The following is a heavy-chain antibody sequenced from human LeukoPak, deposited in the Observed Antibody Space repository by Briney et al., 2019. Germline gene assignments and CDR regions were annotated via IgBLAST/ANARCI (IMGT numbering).Heavy chain of an antibody. CDR1: GGSISSSGYY. V-gene: IGHV4-39*01. Sequence: SETLSLTCTVSGGSISSSGYYWGWIRQPPWKGLEWIGTIYYSGTTYYNPSLKSRVTISVDTSKNQFSLKLSSVTAADTAVYYCARQKGNFDYWRQGTLVTVSS. D-gene: IGHD3-10*01. J-gene: IGHJ4*02. CDR3: ARQKGNFDY. CDR2: IYYSGTT.